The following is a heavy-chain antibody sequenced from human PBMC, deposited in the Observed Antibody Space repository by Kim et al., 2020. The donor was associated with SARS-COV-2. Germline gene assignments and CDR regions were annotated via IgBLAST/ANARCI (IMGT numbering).Heavy chain of an antibody. D-gene: IGHD3-10*01. Sequence: SVKVSCKASGGTFSSYAISWVRQAPGQGLEWMGGIIPIFGTANYAQKFQGRVTITADESTSTAYMELSSLRSEDTAVYYCARGYNYYGSGSYYSLDYWGQGTLVTVSS. CDR3: ARGYNYYGSGSYYSLDY. CDR2: IIPIFGTA. CDR1: GGTFSSYA. J-gene: IGHJ4*02. V-gene: IGHV1-69*13.